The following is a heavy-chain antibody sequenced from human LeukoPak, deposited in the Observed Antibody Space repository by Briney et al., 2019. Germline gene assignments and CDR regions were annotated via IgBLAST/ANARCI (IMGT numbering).Heavy chain of an antibody. CDR2: IKQGGSEK. D-gene: IGHD3-9*01. Sequence: GGSLRLSCAASGFTFSSYWMSWVRQAPGKGLEWVANIKQGGSEKYYVDSVMGRFTISRDNAKNSLYLQMNSLRAEDTAVYYCARGGGGYDILTGWGQGTLVTVCS. CDR3: ARGGGGYDILTG. J-gene: IGHJ4*02. CDR1: GFTFSSYW. V-gene: IGHV3-7*01.